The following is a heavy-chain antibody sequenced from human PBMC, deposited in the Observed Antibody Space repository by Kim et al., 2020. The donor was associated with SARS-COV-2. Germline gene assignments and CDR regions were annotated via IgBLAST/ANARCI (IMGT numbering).Heavy chain of an antibody. Sequence: YAASVKGRLTISRDDSKSIAYLQMNSLKTEDTAVYYCTRPGIAAAGRFDYWGQGTLVTVSS. V-gene: IGHV3-49*02. D-gene: IGHD6-13*01. J-gene: IGHJ4*02. CDR3: TRPGIAAAGRFDY.